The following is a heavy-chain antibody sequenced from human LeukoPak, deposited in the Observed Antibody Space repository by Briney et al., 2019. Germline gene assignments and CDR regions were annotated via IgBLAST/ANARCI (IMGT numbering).Heavy chain of an antibody. CDR1: GYTFTGYY. CDR2: INPNSGGT. CDR3: ARGGPSEVGATNLDY. J-gene: IGHJ4*02. D-gene: IGHD1-26*01. Sequence: GASVKVSCKASGYTFTGYYMHWVRQAPGQGLEWMGWINPNSGGTNYAQKFQGRVTMTRDTSISTAYMELSRLRSDDTAVYYCARGGPSEVGATNLDYWGQGTLVTVSS. V-gene: IGHV1-2*02.